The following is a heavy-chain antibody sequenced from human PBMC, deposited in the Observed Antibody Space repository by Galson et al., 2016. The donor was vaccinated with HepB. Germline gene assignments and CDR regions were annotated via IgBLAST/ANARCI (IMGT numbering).Heavy chain of an antibody. CDR2: IYHSGST. CDR1: GGSISSTNW. CDR3: ARARTDHSGKWYLDY. D-gene: IGHD5-12*01. V-gene: IGHV4-4*02. J-gene: IGHJ4*02. Sequence: ETLSLTCAVSGGSISSTNWWSWVRQPPGKGLEWIGEIYHSGSTNYNPSLKSRVTISVDKSKNQFSLKLSSVTAADTAVYYCARARTDHSGKWYLDYWGQGALVSVSS.